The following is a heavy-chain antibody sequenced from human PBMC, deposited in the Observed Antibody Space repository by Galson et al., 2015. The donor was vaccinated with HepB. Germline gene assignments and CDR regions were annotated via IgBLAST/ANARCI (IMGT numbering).Heavy chain of an antibody. CDR2: IYYTGST. CDR1: GGSISSYY. CDR3: ARAGTGGWTFDY. D-gene: IGHD6-19*01. J-gene: IGHJ4*02. V-gene: IGHV4-59*01. Sequence: SLTCTVSGGSISSYYWSWIRQPPGKGLEWIGYIYYTGSTNYNPSLKSRVTISVDTSKNQFSLKLSSVTAADTAVYYCARAGTGGWTFDYWGQGTLVTVSS.